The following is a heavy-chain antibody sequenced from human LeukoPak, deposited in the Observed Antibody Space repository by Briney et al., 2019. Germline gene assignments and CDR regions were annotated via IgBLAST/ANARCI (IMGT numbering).Heavy chain of an antibody. CDR2: ISGSGGST. D-gene: IGHD2-2*01. V-gene: IGHV3-23*01. CDR1: GFTFSSYA. CDR3: AKDLGYCSSTSCYGRFDP. J-gene: IGHJ5*02. Sequence: GGSLRLSCAASGFTFSSYAMSWVRQAPGKGLEWVSAISGSGGSTYYADSVKGRFTISRDNSKNTLYLQMNSLRAEDTAVYYCAKDLGYCSSTSCYGRFDPWGQGTLVTVPS.